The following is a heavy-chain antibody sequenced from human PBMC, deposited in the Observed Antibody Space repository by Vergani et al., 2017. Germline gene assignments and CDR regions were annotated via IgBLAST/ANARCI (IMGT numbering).Heavy chain of an antibody. J-gene: IGHJ6*02. CDR3: ARDPRGYGGDPEDYYYGMDV. D-gene: IGHD2-21*02. Sequence: QVQLVQSGADVKKPGSSVKVSCKASGATFRSSTISWVRQVPGQGLEWMGRIIPVLGKTKYAQDFQGRLTITADTSTSTAYMELTSLRSQDTAVYYCARDPRGYGGDPEDYYYGMDVWGQGTTVTVSS. CDR1: GATFRSST. V-gene: IGHV1-69*08. CDR2: IIPVLGKT.